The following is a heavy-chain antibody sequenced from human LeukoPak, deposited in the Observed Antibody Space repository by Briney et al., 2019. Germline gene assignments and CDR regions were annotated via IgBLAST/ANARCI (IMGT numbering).Heavy chain of an antibody. Sequence: PSETLSLTCAVSGGSISSGGYSWSWIRQPPGKGLEWIGYIYHSGSTYYNPSLKSRVTISVDRSKNQFSLKLSSVTAADTAVYYCARATRYDDSSGYYHLYFDYWGQGALVTVSS. CDR1: GGSISSGGYS. J-gene: IGHJ4*02. V-gene: IGHV4-30-2*01. CDR2: IYHSGST. CDR3: ARATRYDDSSGYYHLYFDY. D-gene: IGHD3-22*01.